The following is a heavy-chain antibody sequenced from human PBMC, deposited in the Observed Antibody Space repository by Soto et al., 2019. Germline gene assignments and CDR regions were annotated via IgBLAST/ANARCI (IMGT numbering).Heavy chain of an antibody. CDR3: ARGAVGATRENWFDP. CDR2: INHSGST. V-gene: IGHV4-34*01. Sequence: NLSETLSLTCAVYGGSXSGYYWSWIRQPPGKGLEWIGEINHSGSTNYNPSLKSRVTISVDTSKNQFSLKLSSVTAADTAVYYCARGAVGATRENWFDPWGQGTLVTVSS. CDR1: GGSXSGYY. D-gene: IGHD1-26*01. J-gene: IGHJ5*02.